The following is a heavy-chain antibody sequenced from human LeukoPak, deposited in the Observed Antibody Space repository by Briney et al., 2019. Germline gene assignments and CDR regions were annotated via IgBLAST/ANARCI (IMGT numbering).Heavy chain of an antibody. V-gene: IGHV4-59*08. D-gene: IGHD2-15*01. CDR2: IFYSGST. CDR1: GGSISSFY. J-gene: IGHJ3*02. CDR3: ARHVSTGGIDAFDI. Sequence: PSETLSLTCTASGGSISSFYWSWIRQPPGKGLEWIGYIFYSGSTNYNPSLKSRVTMSVDTSKSQFSLKLSSVTAADTAVYYCARHVSTGGIDAFDIWGQGTMVTVSS.